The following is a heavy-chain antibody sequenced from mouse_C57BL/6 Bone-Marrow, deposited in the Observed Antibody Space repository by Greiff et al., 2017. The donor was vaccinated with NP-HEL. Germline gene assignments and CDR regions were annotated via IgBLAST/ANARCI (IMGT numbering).Heavy chain of an antibody. J-gene: IGHJ1*03. D-gene: IGHD2-4*01. CDR3: ATTKITYFDV. CDR2: ISDGGSYT. CDR1: GFTFSSYA. V-gene: IGHV5-4*01. Sequence: VQGVESGGGLVKPGGSLKLSCAASGFTFSSYAMSWVRQTPEKRLEWVATISDGGSYTYYPDNVKGRFTISRDNAKNNRYLQMSHLKSEDTSICYCATTKITYFDVWGTGTTVTVSS.